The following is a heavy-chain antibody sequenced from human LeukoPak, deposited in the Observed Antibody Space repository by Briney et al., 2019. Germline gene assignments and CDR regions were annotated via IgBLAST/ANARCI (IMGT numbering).Heavy chain of an antibody. CDR3: AKDQTPETYYYGSGSSDY. J-gene: IGHJ4*02. V-gene: IGHV3-23*01. CDR2: ISGSGGST. D-gene: IGHD3-10*01. Sequence: GGSLRLSCAASGFTFSSYAMSWVRQAPGKELEWVSAISGSGGSTYYADSVKGRFTISRDNSKNTLYLQMNSLRAEDTAVYYCAKDQTPETYYYGSGSSDYWGQGTLVTVSS. CDR1: GFTFSSYA.